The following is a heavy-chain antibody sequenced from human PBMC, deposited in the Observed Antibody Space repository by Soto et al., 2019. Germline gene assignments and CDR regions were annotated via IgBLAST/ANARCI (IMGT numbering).Heavy chain of an antibody. CDR3: TTDPRDFCSGPNWFDR. V-gene: IGHV3-15*01. Sequence: LILSPAASGFAFSNAWMSWVRQAPLKALEWDGSINSRTDGRATNYAAPVKGSFNISTDDSKNTLYLQKNSLNTETTAVSSCTTDPRDFCSGPNWFDRWGQGTLVTVSS. CDR2: INSRTDGRAT. CDR1: GFAFSNAW. D-gene: IGHD3-3*01. J-gene: IGHJ5*02.